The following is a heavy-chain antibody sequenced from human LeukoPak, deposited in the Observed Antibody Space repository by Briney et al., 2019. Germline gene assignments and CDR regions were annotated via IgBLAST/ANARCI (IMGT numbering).Heavy chain of an antibody. J-gene: IGHJ4*02. CDR1: GGSISSSSYY. D-gene: IGHD3-9*01. V-gene: IGHV4-39*01. CDR3: ARLSVRSAGRYYDILTGYYRYSDY. Sequence: SETLSLTCTVSGGSISSSSYYWGWIRQPPGKGLEWIGSIYYSGSTYYNPSLKSRVTISVDTSKNQFSLKLSSVTAADTAVYYCARLSVRSAGRYYDILTGYYRYSDYWGQGTLVTVSS. CDR2: IYYSGST.